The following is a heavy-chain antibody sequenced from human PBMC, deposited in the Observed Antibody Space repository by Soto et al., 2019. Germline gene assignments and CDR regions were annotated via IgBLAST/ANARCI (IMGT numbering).Heavy chain of an antibody. D-gene: IGHD3-22*01. J-gene: IGHJ4*02. Sequence: GSLKLCFEAAGFTFSSYAMSWVRQARGKGLEWVSAISGSGGSTYYADSVKGRFTISRDNSKNTLYLQMNSLRAEDTAVYYCAKIVTYYYDSSVDYWGQGTPVTVYS. CDR3: AKIVTYYYDSSVDY. V-gene: IGHV3-23*01. CDR1: GFTFSSYA. CDR2: ISGSGGST.